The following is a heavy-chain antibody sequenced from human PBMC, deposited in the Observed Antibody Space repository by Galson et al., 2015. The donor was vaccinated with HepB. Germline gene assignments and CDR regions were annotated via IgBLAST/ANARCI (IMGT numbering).Heavy chain of an antibody. J-gene: IGHJ2*01. CDR3: ARDQAVTRNYWYFDL. V-gene: IGHV3-48*01. CDR2: ISSSSSTT. CDR1: GFTFRSYS. Sequence: SLRLSCAASGFTFRSYSMNWVRQAPGKGLEWVSYISSSSSTTYYADSVKGRLTISRDNAKNSLSLQVNSLRAEDTAVYYCARDQAVTRNYWYFDLWVRGTLFTVSS. D-gene: IGHD2-21*02.